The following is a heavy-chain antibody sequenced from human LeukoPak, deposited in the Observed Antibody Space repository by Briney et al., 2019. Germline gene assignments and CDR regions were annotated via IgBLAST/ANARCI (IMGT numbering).Heavy chain of an antibody. V-gene: IGHV4-61*02. Sequence: MASETLSLTCTVSGGSISSGSYYWSWIRQPAGKGLEWIGRIYTSGSTNYNPSLKSRVTISVDTSKNQFSLKLSSVTAADTAVYYCARLGMNTGATTETNWFDPWGQGTLVTVSS. D-gene: IGHD1-26*01. CDR3: ARLGMNTGATTETNWFDP. J-gene: IGHJ5*02. CDR1: GGSISSGSYY. CDR2: IYTSGST.